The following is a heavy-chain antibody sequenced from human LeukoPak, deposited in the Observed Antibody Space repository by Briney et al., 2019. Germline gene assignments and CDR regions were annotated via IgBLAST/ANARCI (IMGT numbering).Heavy chain of an antibody. V-gene: IGHV1-18*01. CDR3: ARGGAIYPDY. CDR2: ISAYTGDT. D-gene: IGHD3-10*01. Sequence: ASAKVSCKASGYTFTNYGITWVRQAPGQGLKWMGWISAYTGDTNYAQKLQDRVTMTTDTSTSTAYMELRSLTSDGTAVYYCARGGAIYPDYWGQGTLVTVSS. J-gene: IGHJ4*02. CDR1: GYTFTNYG.